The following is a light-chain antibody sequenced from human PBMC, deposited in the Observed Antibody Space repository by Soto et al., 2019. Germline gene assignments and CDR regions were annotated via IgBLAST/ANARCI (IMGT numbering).Light chain of an antibody. CDR2: GNI. CDR1: SSNIGAGYD. CDR3: QSYDNNLVV. V-gene: IGLV1-40*01. Sequence: QSLLTQPPSVSGAPGQRVTISCTGSSSNIGAGYDVHWYRQLPGTAPTVLIYGNINRPSGVPDRFSASKSGTSASLAITGLQAEDEADYSCQSYDNNLVVFGGGTKVTVL. J-gene: IGLJ2*01.